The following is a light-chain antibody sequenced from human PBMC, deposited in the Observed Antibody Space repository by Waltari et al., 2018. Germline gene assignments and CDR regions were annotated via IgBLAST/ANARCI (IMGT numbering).Light chain of an antibody. V-gene: IGKV3-11*01. J-gene: IGKJ3*01. CDR1: QSVSAY. CDR3: QQRTSWPPFT. CDR2: DAS. Sequence: EIVLTQSPATLSLSPGERATLSCRASQSVSAYLAWYQHKPGQAPRLLIYDASTRATGVPARFMGSGSGTDFTLTISSLEPEDSAVYYCQQRTSWPPFTFRPGTKVDVK.